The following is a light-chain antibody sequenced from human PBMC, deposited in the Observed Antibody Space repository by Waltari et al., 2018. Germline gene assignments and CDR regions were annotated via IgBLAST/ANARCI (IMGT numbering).Light chain of an antibody. Sequence: DIQMTQSPPTLSASVGDTVTITCRAIQNIGNWLAWYQQKPGKAPKLLIFHASSLESGVPSRFSGSGSGPEFTLTISSLQPDDFATYYCLQYNSYSRGTFGQGTKVEIK. CDR3: LQYNSYSRGT. CDR1: QNIGNW. V-gene: IGKV1-5*01. J-gene: IGKJ1*01. CDR2: HAS.